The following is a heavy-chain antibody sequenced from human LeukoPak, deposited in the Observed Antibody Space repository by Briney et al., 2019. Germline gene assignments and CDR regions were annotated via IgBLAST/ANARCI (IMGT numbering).Heavy chain of an antibody. CDR2: ISGGSSTI. Sequence: GGSLRLSCAASGFTFSTFDMNWVRQAPGKGLEWVSYISGGSSTIYYADSVKGRFTISRDNAKNSLYLQMNSLRAEDTAVYYCARSDWFDPWGQGTLVTVSS. V-gene: IGHV3-48*01. J-gene: IGHJ5*02. CDR3: ARSDWFDP. CDR1: GFTFSTFD.